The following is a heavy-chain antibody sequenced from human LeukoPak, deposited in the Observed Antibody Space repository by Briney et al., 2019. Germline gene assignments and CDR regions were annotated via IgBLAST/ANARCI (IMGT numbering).Heavy chain of an antibody. D-gene: IGHD2-21*02. CDR1: GFTVSSNY. J-gene: IGHJ6*03. Sequence: LGGSLLLYCAASGFTVSSNYMSWVRQAPEKGLEWVSVIYSGGSTYYADSVKGRFTISRDNSKNTLYLQMNTLRAEDTAVHYCAREARHIVVVTAIRRYYYYMDVSGTGTTVTVSS. CDR3: AREARHIVVVTAIRRYYYYMDV. CDR2: IYSGGST. V-gene: IGHV3-53*01.